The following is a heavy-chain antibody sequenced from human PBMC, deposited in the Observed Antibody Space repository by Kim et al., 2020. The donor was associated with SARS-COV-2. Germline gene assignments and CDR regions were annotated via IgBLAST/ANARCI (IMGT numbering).Heavy chain of an antibody. CDR1: GGSISNSNYY. Sequence: SETLSLTCTVSGGSISNSNYYWGWIRQPPGKGLEWIGSIYYSGSTYYNPSLKSRVTISVDTSKNQFSLKLSSVTAADTAVYYCARLELRYFDWLLTGAQYYYYGMDVWGQGTTVTVSS. J-gene: IGHJ6*02. CDR3: ARLELRYFDWLLTGAQYYYYGMDV. CDR2: IYYSGST. D-gene: IGHD3-9*01. V-gene: IGHV4-39*01.